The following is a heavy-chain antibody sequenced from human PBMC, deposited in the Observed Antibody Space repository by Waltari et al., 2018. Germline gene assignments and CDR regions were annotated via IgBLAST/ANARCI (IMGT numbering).Heavy chain of an antibody. D-gene: IGHD3-10*01. CDR1: GYTLTELS. V-gene: IGHV1-24*01. CDR3: ATFISLKSFHFDY. J-gene: IGHJ4*02. CDR2: FDPEYGET. Sequence: QVQLVQSGAEVKKPGASVKVSCKVSGYTLTELSMHWVRQAPGKGLEWMGGFDPEYGETIYGQKFQGRVTMTEETSTDTAYMELSSLRSEDTAVYYCATFISLKSFHFDYWGQGTLVTVSS.